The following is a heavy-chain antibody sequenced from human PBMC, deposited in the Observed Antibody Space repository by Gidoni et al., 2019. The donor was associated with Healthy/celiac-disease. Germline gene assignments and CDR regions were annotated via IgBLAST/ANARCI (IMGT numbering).Heavy chain of an antibody. CDR3: AKDGGLQYLSYYYYGMDV. D-gene: IGHD4-4*01. J-gene: IGHJ6*02. V-gene: IGHV3-23*01. Sequence: EVQLLESGGGLVQPGGSLRLSCAASGFTFSSYAMSWVRQAPGKGLEWVSAISGSGGSKYYADSVKGRFTISRDNSKNTLYLQMNSLRAEDTAVYYCAKDGGLQYLSYYYYGMDVWGQGTTVTVSS. CDR2: ISGSGGSK. CDR1: GFTFSSYA.